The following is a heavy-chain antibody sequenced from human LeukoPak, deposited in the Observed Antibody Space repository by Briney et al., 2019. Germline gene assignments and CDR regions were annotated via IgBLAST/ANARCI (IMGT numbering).Heavy chain of an antibody. D-gene: IGHD3-16*02. Sequence: HPGGSLRLSCAASGFTFSSSAMHWVRQAPDKGLEWVAVISYDGSNKYYADPVKGRFTISRDNAKNSLYLQMNSLRAEDTAVYYCARGGYDYVWGSYQDYWGQGTLVTVSS. CDR2: ISYDGSNK. CDR1: GFTFSSSA. J-gene: IGHJ4*02. V-gene: IGHV3-30-3*01. CDR3: ARGGYDYVWGSYQDY.